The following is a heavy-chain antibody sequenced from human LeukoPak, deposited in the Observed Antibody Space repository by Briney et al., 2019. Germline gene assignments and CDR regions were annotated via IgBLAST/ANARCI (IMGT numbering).Heavy chain of an antibody. J-gene: IGHJ3*02. CDR2: MNPNSGNT. Sequence: ASVKVSCKASGYTFTSYDINWARQATGQGLEWMGWMNPNSGNTGYAQKFQGRVTMTRNTSISTAYMELSSLRSEDTAVYYCARVVDYYDSSGYHDAFDIWGQGTMVTVSS. CDR1: GYTFTSYD. CDR3: ARVVDYYDSSGYHDAFDI. D-gene: IGHD3-22*01. V-gene: IGHV1-8*01.